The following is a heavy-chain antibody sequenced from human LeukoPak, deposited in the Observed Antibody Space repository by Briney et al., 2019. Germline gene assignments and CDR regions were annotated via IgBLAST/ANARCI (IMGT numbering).Heavy chain of an antibody. V-gene: IGHV3-11*01. CDR1: GFTFSDHY. Sequence: GGSLRLSCSASGFTFSDHYMSWFRQAPGKGLEWVSYISNSGSLKYYADSVKGRFTISRDNAKNSLYLQMDSLRAEETAVYYCARNEGSFWGQGTLVTVSS. J-gene: IGHJ4*02. CDR2: ISNSGSLK. CDR3: ARNEGSF. D-gene: IGHD1-26*01.